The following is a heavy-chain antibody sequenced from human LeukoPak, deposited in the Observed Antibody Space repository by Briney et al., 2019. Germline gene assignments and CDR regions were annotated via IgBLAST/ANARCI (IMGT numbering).Heavy chain of an antibody. CDR3: ARDQWRRDGFGDAFDI. Sequence: PSETLSLTCAVYGGSFSGYYWSWIRQPPGKGLEWIGEINHSGSTNYNPSLKSRVTISVDTSKNQFSLKLSSVTAADTAVYYCARDQWRRDGFGDAFDIWGQGTMVTVSS. CDR2: INHSGST. CDR1: GGSFSGYY. J-gene: IGHJ3*02. V-gene: IGHV4-34*01. D-gene: IGHD5-24*01.